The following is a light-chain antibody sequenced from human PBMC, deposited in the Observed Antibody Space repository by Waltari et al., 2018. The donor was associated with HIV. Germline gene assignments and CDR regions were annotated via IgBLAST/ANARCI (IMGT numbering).Light chain of an antibody. Sequence: QSALTQPASVSGSPGQSITISCTGTSSDVGGSNYVSWYQQHPGRAPKVVVYEVSNLPSVISNRFSGSKSGNTASLTISGLQAEDEADYYCISYTSGSTLYVFGTGTKVTVL. CDR1: SSDVGGSNY. CDR3: ISYTSGSTLYV. J-gene: IGLJ1*01. V-gene: IGLV2-14*01. CDR2: EVS.